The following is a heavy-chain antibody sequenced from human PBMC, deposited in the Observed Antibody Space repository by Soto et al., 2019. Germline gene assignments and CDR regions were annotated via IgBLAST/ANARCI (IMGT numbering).Heavy chain of an antibody. CDR3: ARDSFYGSGNYYGMDV. J-gene: IGHJ6*02. V-gene: IGHV4-30-4*01. Sequence: QVQLQESGPGLVKTSQTLSLTCTVSGGSISSGDYYWSWIRQPPGKGLEWIGYIYYSGSTYYNPSLKSRVTISVDTSKNQFSLKLSSVTAADTAVYYCARDSFYGSGNYYGMDVWGQGTTVTVSS. CDR1: GGSISSGDYY. CDR2: IYYSGST. D-gene: IGHD3-10*01.